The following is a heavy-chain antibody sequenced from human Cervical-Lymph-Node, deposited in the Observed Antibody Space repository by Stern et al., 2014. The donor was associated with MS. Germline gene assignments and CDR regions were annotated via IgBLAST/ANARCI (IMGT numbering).Heavy chain of an antibody. V-gene: IGHV3-49*03. CDR2: IRSEIYGGTT. Sequence: VQLVESGGGLVQPGRSLRLSCTTSGLTFRKYGMHWFRQTPGKWLQWVGFIRSEIYGGTTEYAAFVKDRFIISRDDSKNITYLQMNSLKNEDTAVYYCTVGVWNLWGQGTLVTVSS. J-gene: IGHJ5*02. D-gene: IGHD1-26*01. CDR1: GLTFRKYG. CDR3: TVGVWNL.